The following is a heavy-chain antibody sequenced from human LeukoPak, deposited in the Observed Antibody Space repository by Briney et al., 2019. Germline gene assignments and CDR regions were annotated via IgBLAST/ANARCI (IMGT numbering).Heavy chain of an antibody. CDR3: ARDSENYYPYYFDS. D-gene: IGHD1-26*01. J-gene: IGHJ4*02. CDR1: GYTFTNYA. Sequence: ASVKVSCKASGYTFTNYAMHWVRQAPGQRLEWMGWINAGNGNTKYSQKFQGRVTITRDTSASTAYMELSSLRSEDTAVYYCARDSENYYPYYFDSWGQGTLVTVSS. CDR2: INAGNGNT. V-gene: IGHV1-3*01.